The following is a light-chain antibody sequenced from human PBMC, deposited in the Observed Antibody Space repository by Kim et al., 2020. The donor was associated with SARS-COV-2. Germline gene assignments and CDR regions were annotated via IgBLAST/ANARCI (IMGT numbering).Light chain of an antibody. V-gene: IGKV2-29*02. Sequence: ASISCKSSQSLLDSDGKNYLCWYLQRPGQSPRLLIYEASSRFSGVPDRFSGSGSETDFTLKISRVEAEDVGVYYCMQGIYLPGLTFGGGTKVDIK. CDR3: MQGIYLPGLT. CDR2: EAS. J-gene: IGKJ4*02. CDR1: QSLLDSDGKNY.